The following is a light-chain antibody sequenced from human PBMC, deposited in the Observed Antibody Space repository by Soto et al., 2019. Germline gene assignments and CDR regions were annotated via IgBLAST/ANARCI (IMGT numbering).Light chain of an antibody. J-gene: IGKJ1*01. V-gene: IGKV3-20*01. Sequence: EIVLTQSPGTLSLSPGERATLSCRASQSVSSSYLAWYQQKPGQAPRLLIYGASSRATGIPDSCSGSGSGTDFTLTISRLEPEDFAVYYCQQYGSSRTFGQGTKVEIK. CDR1: QSVSSSY. CDR3: QQYGSSRT. CDR2: GAS.